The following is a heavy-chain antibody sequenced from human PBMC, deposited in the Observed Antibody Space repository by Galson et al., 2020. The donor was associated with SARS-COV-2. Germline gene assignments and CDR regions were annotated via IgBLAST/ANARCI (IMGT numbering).Heavy chain of an antibody. Sequence: GGSLRLSCAASAFTFSGYAMHWVRQAPGKGPEWEAVISYDGTNKYYADSVKGRFTISRDNSENTLYLQRNSLRAEDTAVYYCAKDETFGNYDDYFQHWGQGTLVTVSS. CDR2: ISYDGTNK. CDR3: AKDETFGNYDDYFQH. CDR1: AFTFSGYA. J-gene: IGHJ1*01. D-gene: IGHD3-16*01. V-gene: IGHV3-30*18.